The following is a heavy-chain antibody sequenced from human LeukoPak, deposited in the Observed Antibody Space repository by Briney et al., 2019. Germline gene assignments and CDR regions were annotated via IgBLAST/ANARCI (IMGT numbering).Heavy chain of an antibody. CDR2: IYDGGKT. V-gene: IGHV4-31*03. CDR1: GGSISSGNYY. Sequence: SQTLSLTCTVSGGSISSGNYYWSWIRQHPGKGLEWIGNIYDGGKTYDNPSLKSRITMSIDTSKNQFSLRLRSVTAADAAIYFCARGPRSNTYYYYFYIDVWGIGTTVTVSS. J-gene: IGHJ6*03. CDR3: ARGPRSNTYYYYFYIDV.